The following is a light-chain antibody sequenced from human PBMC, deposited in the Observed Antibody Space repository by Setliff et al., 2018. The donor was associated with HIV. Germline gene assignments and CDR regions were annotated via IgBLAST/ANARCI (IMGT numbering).Light chain of an antibody. Sequence: DIQMTQSPSSLSASVGDRITITCRASQSINSHLNWYHQKPGNAPKLLIYGASSLQSGVPSRFSGSGSGTDFTLIITSLQPEDFATYYCQQSYTSPSITFGQGTRLEIK. J-gene: IGKJ5*01. V-gene: IGKV1-39*01. CDR3: QQSYTSPSIT. CDR2: GAS. CDR1: QSINSH.